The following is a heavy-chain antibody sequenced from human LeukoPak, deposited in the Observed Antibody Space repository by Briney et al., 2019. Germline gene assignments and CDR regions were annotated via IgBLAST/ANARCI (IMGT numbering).Heavy chain of an antibody. Sequence: SETLSLTCAVYGGSFSGYYWSWIRQPPGKGLEWIGEINHSGSTNYNPSLKSRVTISVDTSKNQFSLKLSSVTAADTAVYYCARGPLVGATRGGLYYFDYWGQGTLVTVSS. D-gene: IGHD1-26*01. CDR1: GGSFSGYY. CDR3: ARGPLVGATRGGLYYFDY. V-gene: IGHV4-34*01. J-gene: IGHJ4*02. CDR2: INHSGST.